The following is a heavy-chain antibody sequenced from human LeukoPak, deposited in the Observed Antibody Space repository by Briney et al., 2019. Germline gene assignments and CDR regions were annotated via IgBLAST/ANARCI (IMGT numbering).Heavy chain of an antibody. CDR1: GGSISSSSYY. D-gene: IGHD3-10*01. CDR3: ARLYSGTRPPDY. Sequence: SETLSLTCSVSGGSISSSSYYWGWIRQPPGKGLEWIGSIYYSGRTYYNPSLKSRVTISVDTSKNQFSLKLRSMTAADTAVYYSARLYSGTRPPDYWGQGTLVTVSS. V-gene: IGHV4-39*01. J-gene: IGHJ4*02. CDR2: IYYSGRT.